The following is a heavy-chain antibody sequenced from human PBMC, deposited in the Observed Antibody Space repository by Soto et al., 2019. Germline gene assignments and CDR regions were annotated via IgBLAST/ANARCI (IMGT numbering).Heavy chain of an antibody. D-gene: IGHD6-13*01. J-gene: IGHJ3*01. Sequence: SETLSLTCTVSGGSISTYYWSWIRQPPGRGLEWIAYIDYSGSTNYNPSLKSRVTISVDTSKNQFSLKLSSVTAADTAVYYCARDRIAADGTEVAFDLWGQGTMVTVSS. CDR2: IDYSGST. CDR1: GGSISTYY. V-gene: IGHV4-59*01. CDR3: ARDRIAADGTEVAFDL.